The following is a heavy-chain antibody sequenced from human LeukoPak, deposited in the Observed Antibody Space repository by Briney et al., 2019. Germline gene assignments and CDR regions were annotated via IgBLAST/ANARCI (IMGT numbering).Heavy chain of an antibody. Sequence: PGGSLRLSCAASGFTFSSYSMNWVRQAPGKGLEWVSSISSSSSYIYYADSVKGRFTISRDNAKNSLYLQMNSLRAEDTAVYYCARDREGAAGTFDYWGQGTLVTVSS. V-gene: IGHV3-21*01. D-gene: IGHD6-19*01. CDR3: ARDREGAAGTFDY. J-gene: IGHJ4*02. CDR2: ISSSSSYI. CDR1: GFTFSSYS.